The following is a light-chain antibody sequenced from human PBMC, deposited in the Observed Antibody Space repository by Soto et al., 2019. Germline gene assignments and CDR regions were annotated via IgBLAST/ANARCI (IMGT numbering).Light chain of an antibody. CDR1: QSISTY. J-gene: IGKJ5*01. CDR2: DAS. Sequence: DVQRTQSPSSVSASVGNRVTISCRASQSISTYLNWYQKKPGKAPNLLIYDASRLQSGVPSRFSGSGGGTDFTLSISSVQPEDFATYFCQQSYMDPITFGQGTRLEI. V-gene: IGKV1-39*01. CDR3: QQSYMDPIT.